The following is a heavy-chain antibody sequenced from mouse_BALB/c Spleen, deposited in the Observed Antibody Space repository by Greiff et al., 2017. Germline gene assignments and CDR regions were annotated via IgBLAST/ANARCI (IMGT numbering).Heavy chain of an antibody. CDR3: ARGDYGSSYGYFDV. J-gene: IGHJ1*01. CDR1: GYTFTDYA. D-gene: IGHD1-1*01. Sequence: VQGVESGAELVRPGVSVKISCKGSGYTFTDYAMHWVKQSHAKSLEWIGVISTYYGDASYNQKFKGKATMTVDKSSSTAYMELARLTSEDSAIYYCARGDYGSSYGYFDVWGAGTTVTVSS. V-gene: IGHV1S137*01. CDR2: ISTYYGDA.